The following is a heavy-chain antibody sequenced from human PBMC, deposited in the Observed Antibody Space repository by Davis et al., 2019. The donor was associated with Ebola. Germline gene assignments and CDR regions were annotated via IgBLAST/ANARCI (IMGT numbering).Heavy chain of an antibody. CDR3: ARGRHLSVSPFAY. V-gene: IGHV4-59*11. Sequence: PGGSLRLSCLVSGGSISSPFWTWIRQSPGKGLEWIGYIHSSGNTNYNPSFKSRVTVSLDASKSQSSLKLSSVTAADTAVYYCARGRHLSVSPFAYWGQGILVTVSP. J-gene: IGHJ4*02. D-gene: IGHD5/OR15-5a*01. CDR2: IHSSGNT. CDR1: GGSISSPF.